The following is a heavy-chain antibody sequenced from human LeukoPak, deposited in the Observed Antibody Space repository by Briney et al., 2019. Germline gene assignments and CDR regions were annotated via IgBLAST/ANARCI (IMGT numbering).Heavy chain of an antibody. Sequence: ASVKVSCKASGYTFTGYYMHWVRQAPGQGLEWMGWINPNSGGTNYAQKFQGRVTMTRDTSISTAYMELSRLTSDDAAVYYCARDGAVAGTAYPEYWGQGTLVSVSS. CDR1: GYTFTGYY. CDR2: INPNSGGT. J-gene: IGHJ4*02. CDR3: ARDGAVAGTAYPEY. D-gene: IGHD6-19*01. V-gene: IGHV1-2*02.